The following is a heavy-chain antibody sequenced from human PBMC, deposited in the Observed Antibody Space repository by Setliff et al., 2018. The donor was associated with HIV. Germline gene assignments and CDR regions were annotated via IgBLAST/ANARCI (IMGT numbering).Heavy chain of an antibody. J-gene: IGHJ4*02. CDR1: GGSFGDHF. Sequence: KASETLSLTCTVYGGSFGDHFWNWIRQSPGKGLEWIGEIHHTGGTKYNPSLRSRSTISLDRSKNQFSLKLTSVTAADTAVYYCANFFVSSVTTQDSWGQGTLVTVSS. V-gene: IGHV4-34*01. CDR2: IHHTGGT. CDR3: ANFFVSSVTTQDS. D-gene: IGHD4-17*01.